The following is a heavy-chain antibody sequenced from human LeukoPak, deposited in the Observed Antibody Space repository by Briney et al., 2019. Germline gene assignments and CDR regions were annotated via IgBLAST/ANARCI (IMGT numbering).Heavy chain of an antibody. V-gene: IGHV3-7*01. D-gene: IGHD2-2*01. CDR2: IKQDGSEK. CDR3: ARDCSSTSCYSSNY. CDR1: GFTFSSYS. J-gene: IGHJ4*02. Sequence: PAGGSLRLSCAASGFTFSSYSMNWVRQAPGKGLEWVANIKQDGSEKYYVDSVKGRFTISRDNAKSSLYLQMNSLRAEDTAVYYCARDCSSTSCYSSNYWGQGTLVTVSS.